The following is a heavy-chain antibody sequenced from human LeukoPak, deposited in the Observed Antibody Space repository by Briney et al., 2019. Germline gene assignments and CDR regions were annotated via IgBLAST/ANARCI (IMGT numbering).Heavy chain of an antibody. CDR3: AKADYYYYMDV. CDR1: GFTFSSYG. V-gene: IGHV3-48*01. J-gene: IGHJ6*03. CDR2: ISSSSSTI. Sequence: PGGSLRLSCAASGFTFSSYGMNWVRQAPGKGLEWVSYISSSSSTIYYADSVKGRFTISRDNAKNSLYLQMNSLRAEDTAVYYCAKADYYYYMDVWGKGTTVTVSS.